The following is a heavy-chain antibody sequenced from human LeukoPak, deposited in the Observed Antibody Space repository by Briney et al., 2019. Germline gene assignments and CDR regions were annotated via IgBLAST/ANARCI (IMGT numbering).Heavy chain of an antibody. CDR3: ARLIGTANFDY. CDR2: IKQDGSDK. J-gene: IGHJ4*02. CDR1: GLSFSSYW. D-gene: IGHD1-7*01. V-gene: IGHV3-7*01. Sequence: GGSLRLSCAGPGLSFSSYWMSWVGQAPGKGLKWVANIKQDGSDKYYVDSVKGRFTISRDNAKDSPYLQMNSLRAEDTAMYYCARLIGTANFDYWGQGTLVTVSS.